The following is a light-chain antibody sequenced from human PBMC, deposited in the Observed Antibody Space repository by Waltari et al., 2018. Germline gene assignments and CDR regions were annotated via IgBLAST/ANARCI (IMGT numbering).Light chain of an antibody. CDR1: QGSGSY. CDR2: AAS. J-gene: IGKJ4*01. Sequence: DIQLTQAPSFMSASVGDRVTITCRASQGSGSYLAWYQQKPGKAPTLLIYAASTLQSGVPSRFSGSYSTTVFTLTTSRLHPEDFASYFCQHLHSYPRTFGGGTKMEI. CDR3: QHLHSYPRT. V-gene: IGKV1-9*01.